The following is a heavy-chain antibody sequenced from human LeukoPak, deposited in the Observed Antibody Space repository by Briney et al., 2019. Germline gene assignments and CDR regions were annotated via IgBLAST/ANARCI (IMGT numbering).Heavy chain of an antibody. CDR3: ARERSTGTTLRNYYFDY. CDR2: ISSSSSYI. D-gene: IGHD1-7*01. J-gene: IGHJ4*02. Sequence: GGSLRLSCAASGFTFSSYSMSWVSQAPGKGLEWVSSISSSSSYIYYADSVKGRFTISRDNAKNSLYLQMNSLRAEDTAVYYCARERSTGTTLRNYYFDYWGQGTLVTVSS. V-gene: IGHV3-21*01. CDR1: GFTFSSYS.